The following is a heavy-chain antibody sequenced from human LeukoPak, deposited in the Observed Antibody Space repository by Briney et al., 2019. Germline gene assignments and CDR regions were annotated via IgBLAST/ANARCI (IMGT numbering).Heavy chain of an antibody. J-gene: IGHJ3*02. CDR3: ATGITRYTVVAAPRPAFDI. D-gene: IGHD4-23*01. Sequence: ASVKVSCKASGYTFSDYYMHWVRQAPGQGLEWMGWINPNSGGTNYAQKFQGRVTMTRDTSISTAYMELSRLRSDDTAVYYCATGITRYTVVAAPRPAFDIWGQGTMVTVSS. V-gene: IGHV1-2*02. CDR2: INPNSGGT. CDR1: GYTFSDYY.